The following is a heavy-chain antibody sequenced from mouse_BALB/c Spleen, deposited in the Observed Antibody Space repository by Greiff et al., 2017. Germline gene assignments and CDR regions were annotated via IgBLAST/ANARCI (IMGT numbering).Heavy chain of an antibody. CDR3: AREGDYRYDDGAWFAY. J-gene: IGHJ3*01. V-gene: IGHV3-2*02. Sequence: EVKLEESGAGLVKPSQSLSLTCTATGYSITSDHAWNLIRQFPGNKLEWMGYISYSGSTSYNPSLKSRISITRDTSKNQFFLQLNSVTTEDTATYYCAREGDYRYDDGAWFAYWGQGTLVTVSA. D-gene: IGHD2-14*01. CDR1: GYSITSDHA. CDR2: ISYSGST.